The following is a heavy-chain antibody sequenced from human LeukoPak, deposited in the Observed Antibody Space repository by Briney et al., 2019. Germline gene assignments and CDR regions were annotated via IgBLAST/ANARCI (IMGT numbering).Heavy chain of an antibody. V-gene: IGHV4-34*01. CDR2: INHSGST. D-gene: IGHD4-17*01. Sequence: SETLSLTCAVYGGSFSGYYWSWIRQPPGKGLEWIGEINHSGSTNYNPSLKRRVTIPVDTSKNQFSLKLSSVTAAHTAVYYCASSTRSATVTTIDYWGQGTLVTVSS. CDR3: ASSTRSATVTTIDY. J-gene: IGHJ4*02. CDR1: GGSFSGYY.